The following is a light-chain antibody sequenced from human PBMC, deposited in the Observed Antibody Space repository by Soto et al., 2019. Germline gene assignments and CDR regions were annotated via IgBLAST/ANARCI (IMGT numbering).Light chain of an antibody. CDR2: GAS. V-gene: IGKV3-20*01. J-gene: IGKJ1*01. CDR3: QQYGGSPPQT. Sequence: ETVLTQSPGTLSLSPGERATLSCRASQSVSSNYIAWYQQKPGQASRLLIYGASSRATGIPDRFSGSGSGTDFTLTISRLEPEDFAVYYCQQYGGSPPQTFGQGTKVEIK. CDR1: QSVSSNY.